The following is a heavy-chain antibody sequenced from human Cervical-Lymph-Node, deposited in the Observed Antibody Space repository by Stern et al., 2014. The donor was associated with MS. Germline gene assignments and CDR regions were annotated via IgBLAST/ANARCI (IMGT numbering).Heavy chain of an antibody. CDR2: IYPGDSDI. CDR3: ARFGSGWYPEYYFDY. Sequence: VQLVQSGAEVKKPGESLKISCKGSGYIFSTYWIGWVRQMPGKGLEWMGIIYPGDSDIRYNLSFQGHITISADKSTNTAYLQWSSLKTSDTAMYFCARFGSGWYPEYYFDYWGQGTLVTVSS. J-gene: IGHJ4*02. V-gene: IGHV5-51*03. CDR1: GYIFSTYW. D-gene: IGHD6-19*01.